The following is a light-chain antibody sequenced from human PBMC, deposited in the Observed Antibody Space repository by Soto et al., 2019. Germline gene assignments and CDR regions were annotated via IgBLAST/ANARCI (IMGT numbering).Light chain of an antibody. Sequence: AIQMTQSPSSLSASVGDRVTITCRASQGIRNDLGWYQQKPGKDPKLLIYAASSLQSRVPSRFSGSGSGTDFPLTISSLQPEDFATYYCLQDYSFPWTFGQGTKVKIK. J-gene: IGKJ1*01. V-gene: IGKV1-6*01. CDR3: LQDYSFPWT. CDR2: AAS. CDR1: QGIRND.